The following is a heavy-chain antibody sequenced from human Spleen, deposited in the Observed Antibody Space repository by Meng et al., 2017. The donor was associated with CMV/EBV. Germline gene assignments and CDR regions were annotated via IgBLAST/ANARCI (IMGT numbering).Heavy chain of an antibody. D-gene: IGHD3-16*01. CDR1: GYTFTSYD. J-gene: IGHJ6*02. Sequence: ASVKVYCKASGYTFTSYDINWVRQATGQGLEWMGWMNPNSGNTGYAQKFQGRVTMTRNTSISTAYMELSSLGSEDTAVYYCARDVAATWGSYYYYYSMDVWGQGTTVTVSS. CDR3: ARDVAATWGSYYYYYSMDV. CDR2: MNPNSGNT. V-gene: IGHV1-8*01.